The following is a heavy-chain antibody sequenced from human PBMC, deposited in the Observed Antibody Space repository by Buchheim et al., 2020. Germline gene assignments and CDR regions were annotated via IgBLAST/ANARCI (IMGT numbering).Heavy chain of an antibody. J-gene: IGHJ4*02. V-gene: IGHV3-33*01. CDR3: AREYYYDSSETYYFDY. Sequence: QVQLVESGGGVVQPGRSLRLSCAASGFTFSSYGMHWVRQAPGKGLEWVAVIWYDGSNKYYADSVKGRFTISRDNSKNTLYLQMNSLRAEDTAVYYCAREYYYDSSETYYFDYWGQGTL. CDR1: GFTFSSYG. D-gene: IGHD3-22*01. CDR2: IWYDGSNK.